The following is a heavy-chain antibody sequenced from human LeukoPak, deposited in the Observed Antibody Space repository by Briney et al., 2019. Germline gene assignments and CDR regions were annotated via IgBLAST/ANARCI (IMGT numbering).Heavy chain of an antibody. CDR3: ARSIYYYGSGSYYDLMRLFDY. J-gene: IGHJ4*02. CDR1: GYTFTGYY. V-gene: IGHV1-2*02. Sequence: GASVKVSCKASGYTFTGYYMHWVRQAPGQGLEWMGWINPNSGGTNYAQKLQGRVTMTTDTSTSTAYMELRSLRSDDTAVYYCARSIYYYGSGSYYDLMRLFDYWGQGTLVTVSS. D-gene: IGHD3-10*01. CDR2: INPNSGGT.